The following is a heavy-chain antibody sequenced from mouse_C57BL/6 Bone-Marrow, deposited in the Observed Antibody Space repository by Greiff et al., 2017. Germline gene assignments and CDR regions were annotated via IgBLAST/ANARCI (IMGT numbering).Heavy chain of an antibody. J-gene: IGHJ4*01. CDR3: ARGPPIYYYGREGAMDY. CDR2: IDPNSGGT. V-gene: IGHV1-72*01. Sequence: VQLQESGAELVKPGASVKLSCKASGYTFTSYWMHWVKQRPGRGLEWIGRIDPNSGGTKYNEKFKSKATLTVDKPSSTAYMQLSSLTSEDSAVYYCARGPPIYYYGREGAMDYWGQGTSVTVSS. D-gene: IGHD1-1*01. CDR1: GYTFTSYW.